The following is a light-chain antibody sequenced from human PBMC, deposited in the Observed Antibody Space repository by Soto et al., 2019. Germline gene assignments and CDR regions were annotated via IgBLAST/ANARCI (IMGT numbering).Light chain of an antibody. V-gene: IGLV2-8*01. J-gene: IGLJ1*01. CDR1: GSDIGAYNY. CDR3: AAWDDSLNAHYV. CDR2: DVI. Sequence: QSALTQPPSASGSPGQSVTISCTGTGSDIGAYNYVSWYQQYPGKAPKVMIYDVIKRPSGVPDRFSGSKSGNTASLTVSGLRADDEAVYYCAAWDDSLNAHYVFGTGTKLTVL.